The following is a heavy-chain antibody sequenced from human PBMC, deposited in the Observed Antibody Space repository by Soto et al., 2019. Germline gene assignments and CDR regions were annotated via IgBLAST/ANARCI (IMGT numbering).Heavy chain of an antibody. CDR3: TSGLIVVVVASRLAGY. V-gene: IGHV3-15*07. J-gene: IGHJ4*02. Sequence: EVQLVESGGGLVKPGESVRLSCAASGFSFGNAWMNWVRQAPGKGLEWVGRIQSKTYGETTDYAAPVKGRFTISKDDSQNTLSRQMNSLTAEDSAVYYCTSGLIVVVVASRLAGYWGQGTLVTVSS. D-gene: IGHD2-15*01. CDR2: IQSKTYGETT. CDR1: GFSFGNAW.